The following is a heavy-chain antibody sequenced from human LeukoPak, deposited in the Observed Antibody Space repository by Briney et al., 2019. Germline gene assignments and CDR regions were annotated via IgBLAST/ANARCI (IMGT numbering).Heavy chain of an antibody. J-gene: IGHJ3*02. Sequence: GGSLRLSCAASGFTFSNYWMSWVRLAPGKGLEWVANIKKDGSEKFYVDSMKGRFTIFRDNAKNSLYLQMNSLRAEDTAIYYCARDGDFWSAQGAFDIWGQGTMVTVSS. CDR1: GFTFSNYW. CDR2: IKKDGSEK. V-gene: IGHV3-7*01. D-gene: IGHD3-3*01. CDR3: ARDGDFWSAQGAFDI.